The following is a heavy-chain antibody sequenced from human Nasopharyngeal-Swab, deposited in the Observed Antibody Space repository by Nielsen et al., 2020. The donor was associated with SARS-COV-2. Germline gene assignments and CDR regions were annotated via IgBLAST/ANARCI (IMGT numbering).Heavy chain of an antibody. Sequence: GESLKISCAASGFTFSSYSMNWIRQAPGKGLEWVSSINSSSSYIYYADSVKGRFTISRDNAKNSLYLRMNSLRAEDTAVYYCARDKPQYSSSFNWFDPWGQGTLVTVSS. D-gene: IGHD6-13*01. V-gene: IGHV3-21*01. CDR1: GFTFSSYS. CDR3: ARDKPQYSSSFNWFDP. J-gene: IGHJ5*02. CDR2: INSSSSYI.